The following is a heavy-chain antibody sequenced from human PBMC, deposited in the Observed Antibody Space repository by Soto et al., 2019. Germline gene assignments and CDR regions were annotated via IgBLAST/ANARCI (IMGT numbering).Heavy chain of an antibody. D-gene: IGHD6-19*01. CDR1: GGSISSYY. CDR3: ARGGMSAVAGSGYYYYGMDV. V-gene: IGHV4-4*07. J-gene: IGHJ6*02. CDR2: IYTSGST. Sequence: PSETLSLTCTVSGGSISSYYWSWIRQPAGKGLEWIGRIYTSGSTNYNPSLKSRVTMSVDTSKNQFSLKLSSVTAADTAVYYCARGGMSAVAGSGYYYYGMDVWGQGTTV.